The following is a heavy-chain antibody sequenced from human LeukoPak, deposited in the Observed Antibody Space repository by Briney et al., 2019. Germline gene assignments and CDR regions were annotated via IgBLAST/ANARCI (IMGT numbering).Heavy chain of an antibody. V-gene: IGHV3-7*01. J-gene: IGHJ4*02. CDR1: GFTLSSYW. CDR2: IKGDESAK. CDR3: ARAVVGSLDC. Sequence: GGSLRLSYAASGFTLSSYWMPWVRQAPGKGLEWVANIKGDESAKHQADSVKGRFTISRDNTRNSLYRQMSNLRGDDTAVYYCARAVVGSLDCWGQGTLVTVSS. D-gene: IGHD1-26*01.